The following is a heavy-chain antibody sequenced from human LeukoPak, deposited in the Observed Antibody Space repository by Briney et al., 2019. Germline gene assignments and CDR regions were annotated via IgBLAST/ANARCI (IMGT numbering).Heavy chain of an antibody. Sequence: GGSLRLSCATSGFTFSNYGMHWVRQAPGKGLEWVAVIAYDGSSQYYVDSVKGRFIISRDNSKNTLYLQMNSLRGEDAAMYYCARVRYDSSGYGGRTFKFQHAFDYWGQGTLVTVSS. D-gene: IGHD3-22*01. J-gene: IGHJ4*02. V-gene: IGHV3-30*03. CDR3: ARVRYDSSGYGGRTFKFQHAFDY. CDR1: GFTFSNYG. CDR2: IAYDGSSQ.